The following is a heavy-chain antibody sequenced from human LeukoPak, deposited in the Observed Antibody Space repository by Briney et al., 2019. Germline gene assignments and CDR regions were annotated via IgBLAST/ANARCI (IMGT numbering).Heavy chain of an antibody. CDR1: GFTFSNCA. CDR2: ISGGGGST. Sequence: GGFLRLSCAASGFTFSNCAMSWVRQAPGKGLEWVSAISGGGGSTYYADSVKGRFTISRDNSRNTLYLQMNSLRAEDTAVYYCAKNLNDFWSGYSYFDYWGQGTLVTVSS. CDR3: AKNLNDFWSGYSYFDY. D-gene: IGHD3-3*01. V-gene: IGHV3-23*01. J-gene: IGHJ4*02.